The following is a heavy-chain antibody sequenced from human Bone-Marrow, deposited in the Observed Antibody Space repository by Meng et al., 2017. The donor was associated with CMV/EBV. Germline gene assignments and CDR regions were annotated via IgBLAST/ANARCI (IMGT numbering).Heavy chain of an antibody. CDR3: AKGGDCSGGSCYYGTHNWFDP. CDR2: ISYDGSNK. J-gene: IGHJ5*02. V-gene: IGHV3-30*18. D-gene: IGHD2-15*01. Sequence: SNGMHWVRQAPGKGLEWVAVISYDGSNKYYADSVKGRFTISRDNSKNTLYLQMNSLRAEDTAVYYCAKGGDCSGGSCYYGTHNWFDPWGQGTLVTVSS. CDR1: SNG.